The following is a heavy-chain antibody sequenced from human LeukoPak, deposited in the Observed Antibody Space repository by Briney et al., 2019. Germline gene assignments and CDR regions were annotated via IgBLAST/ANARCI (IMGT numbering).Heavy chain of an antibody. Sequence: GGSLRLSCAASGFSVSTNYMSWVRQAPGKGLEWVSVIYADTSTFYTDSVKGRFTSFRDNSKNTVYLQMNSLRAEDTAVYYCARAANYYYYGMDVWGQGTTVTISS. CDR3: ARAANYYYYGMDV. J-gene: IGHJ6*02. CDR1: GFSVSTNY. V-gene: IGHV3-66*01. CDR2: IYADTST.